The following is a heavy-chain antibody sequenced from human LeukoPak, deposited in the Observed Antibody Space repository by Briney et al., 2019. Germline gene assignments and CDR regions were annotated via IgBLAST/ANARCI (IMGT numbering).Heavy chain of an antibody. CDR1: GFTFSSYA. CDR3: ARETGEGGYWDY. D-gene: IGHD2-15*01. Sequence: AGGSLRLSCAASGFTFSSYAMHWVRQAPGKGLEWVAVISYDGSNKYYADSVKGRFTISRDNSKNTLYLQMNSLRAEDTAVYYCARETGEGGYWDYWGQGTLVTVSS. CDR2: ISYDGSNK. V-gene: IGHV3-30*04. J-gene: IGHJ4*02.